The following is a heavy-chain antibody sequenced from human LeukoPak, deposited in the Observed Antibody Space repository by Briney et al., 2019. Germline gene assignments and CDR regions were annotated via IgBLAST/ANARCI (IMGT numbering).Heavy chain of an antibody. Sequence: GGSLRRSCAASGFTFSSYGMSWVRQAPGKGLEWVSGISASGGYTYYADSVRGRFTVSRDSSKNTLYLQLNSLRAEDTAVYSCAKEAGSGWSYFDCWGQGTLVTVSS. D-gene: IGHD6-19*01. CDR2: ISASGGYT. CDR1: GFTFSSYG. CDR3: AKEAGSGWSYFDC. J-gene: IGHJ4*02. V-gene: IGHV3-23*01.